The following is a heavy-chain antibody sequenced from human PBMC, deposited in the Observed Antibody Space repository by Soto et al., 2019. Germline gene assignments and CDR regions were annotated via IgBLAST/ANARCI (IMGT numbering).Heavy chain of an antibody. Sequence: SETLSLTCTVSGGSIISSSYYWGWIRQPPGKGLEWIGSIYYSGSTYYNPSLKSRVTISVDTSKNQFSLKLSSVTAADTAVYYCARLRPHAPPYSYGLFDYWGQGTLVTVSS. J-gene: IGHJ4*02. V-gene: IGHV4-39*01. CDR2: IYYSGST. CDR3: ARLRPHAPPYSYGLFDY. CDR1: GGSIISSSYY. D-gene: IGHD5-18*01.